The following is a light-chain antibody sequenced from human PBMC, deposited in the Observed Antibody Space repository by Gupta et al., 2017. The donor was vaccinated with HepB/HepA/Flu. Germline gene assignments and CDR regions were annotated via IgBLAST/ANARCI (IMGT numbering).Light chain of an antibody. Sequence: SYELTPPPSVSVSPGQTASITCSGDKLGDKYACWYQQKPGQSPVLVIYQDSKRPSGIPERFSGSNSGTTATLTISGTKARDEADYYFQAGDSSTVVFGGGTKLTVL. CDR3: QAGDSSTVV. V-gene: IGLV3-1*01. J-gene: IGLJ2*01. CDR2: QDS. CDR1: KLGDKY.